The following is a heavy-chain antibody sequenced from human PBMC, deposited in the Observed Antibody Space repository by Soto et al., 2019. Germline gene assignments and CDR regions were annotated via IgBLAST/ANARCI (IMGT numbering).Heavy chain of an antibody. CDR2: ISVSGGST. J-gene: IGHJ6*02. CDR3: AGGQRRERRPGSLWGKTLLGDERFWGDV. V-gene: IGHV3-23*01. CDR1: GFTFSNYA. D-gene: IGHD3-16*01. Sequence: EVQLLDSGGGLVQPGGSLRLSCAASGFTFSNYAMSWVRQAPGKGLEWVSFISVSGGSTHYGDSVKGRFTISRDNSKETVYMQMNRVRAEDAAVYFCAGGQRRERRPGSLWGKTLLGDERFWGDVWGQGTTVTVSS.